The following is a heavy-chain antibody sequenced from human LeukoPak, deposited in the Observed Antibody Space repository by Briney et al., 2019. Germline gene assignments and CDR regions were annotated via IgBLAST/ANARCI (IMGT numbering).Heavy chain of an antibody. J-gene: IGHJ4*02. V-gene: IGHV3-33*06. CDR1: GFTLSHYA. CDR2: IWNDGSDK. D-gene: IGHD4-11*01. CDR3: AKDAERGFDFSNSLQS. Sequence: PGRSLRLSCTTSGFTLSHYAMHWVRPAPGKGLEWVAVIWNDGSDKYYGDSVKGRFTISRDNSKKTVYLQLSSLRVEDTAVYYCAKDAERGFDFSNSLQSWGQGTLVTVSS.